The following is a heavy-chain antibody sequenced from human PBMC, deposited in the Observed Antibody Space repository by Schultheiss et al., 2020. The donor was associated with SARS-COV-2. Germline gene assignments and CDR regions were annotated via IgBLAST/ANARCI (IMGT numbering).Heavy chain of an antibody. Sequence: ASVKVSCKASGYTFTGYYMHWVRQAPGQGLEWMGWINPNSGGTNYAQKFQGRVTMTRDTSISTAYMELSRLRSEDTAVYYCARDSATGDPKLGFDYWGQGTLVTVSS. V-gene: IGHV1-2*02. CDR2: INPNSGGT. CDR3: ARDSATGDPKLGFDY. J-gene: IGHJ4*02. CDR1: GYTFTGYY. D-gene: IGHD5-24*01.